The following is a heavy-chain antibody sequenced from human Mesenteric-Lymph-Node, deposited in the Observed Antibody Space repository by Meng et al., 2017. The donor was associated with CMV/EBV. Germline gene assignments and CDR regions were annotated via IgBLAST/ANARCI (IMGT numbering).Heavy chain of an antibody. D-gene: IGHD1-14*01. J-gene: IGHJ4*02. Sequence: GESLKISCAASGFTFNTYDMHWVRQAPGKGLEWVSSISSSSSFIFYADSVKGRFNISRDNAKQSLYLQMNSLRAEDTAVYYCAREAPLSPNHFEYWGQGTLVTVSS. V-gene: IGHV3-21*01. CDR2: ISSSSSFI. CDR1: GFTFNTYD. CDR3: AREAPLSPNHFEY.